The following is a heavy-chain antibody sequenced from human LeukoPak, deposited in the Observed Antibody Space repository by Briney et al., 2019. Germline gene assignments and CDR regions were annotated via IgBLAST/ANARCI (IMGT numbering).Heavy chain of an antibody. V-gene: IGHV4-34*09. CDR2: IYYSGST. CDR3: ARGRAYYDSKAFDI. D-gene: IGHD3-22*01. CDR1: GGSFSGYY. J-gene: IGHJ3*02. Sequence: ASETLSLTCAVYGGSFSGYYWSWIRQPPGKGLEWIGYIYYSGSTYYNPSLKSRVTISVDTSNNQFSLKLSSVTAADTAVYHCARGRAYYDSKAFDIWGQGTMVTVSS.